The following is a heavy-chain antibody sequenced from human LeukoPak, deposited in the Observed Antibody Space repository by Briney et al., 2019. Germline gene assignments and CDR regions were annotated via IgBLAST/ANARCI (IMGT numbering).Heavy chain of an antibody. CDR3: ARSRLSYYGSGSYYSKIFDY. CDR1: GFTFSSYA. D-gene: IGHD3-10*01. J-gene: IGHJ4*02. Sequence: GSLRLSCAASGFTFSSYAMSWIRQPPGKGLEWIGDICYSGSTNYNPSLKSRVTISIDTSKNKFSLKLSSVTAADTAVYYCARSRLSYYGSGSYYSKIFDYWGQGTLVTVSS. V-gene: IGHV4-59*01. CDR2: ICYSGST.